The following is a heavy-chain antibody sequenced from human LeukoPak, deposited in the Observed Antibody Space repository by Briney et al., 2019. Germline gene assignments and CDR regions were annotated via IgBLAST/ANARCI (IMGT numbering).Heavy chain of an antibody. CDR3: ARRDSGYDLTWFDP. CDR2: IIPIFGTA. V-gene: IGHV1-69*13. CDR1: GGTFTSYA. J-gene: IGHJ5*02. D-gene: IGHD5-12*01. Sequence: ASVKVSCKASGGTFTSYAISWGRQAPGQGLEWRGGIIPIFGTANYAQKFQGRVTITADESTSTACMELSSLRSEDTAVYYCARRDSGYDLTWFDPWGQGTLVTVSS.